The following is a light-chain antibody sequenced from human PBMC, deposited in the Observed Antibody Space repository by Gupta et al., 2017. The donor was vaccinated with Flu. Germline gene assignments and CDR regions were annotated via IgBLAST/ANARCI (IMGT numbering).Light chain of an antibody. Sequence: QSVLTQPPSASGTPGPRVTISCSGSSSNIGSNYVYWYQQLPGTAPKLLIYRNNQRPSGVPDRCSGAKSGTSASLAISGLRSEDEADYYCAAWDDSLSGHCVFGGGTKLTVL. CDR2: RNN. CDR3: AAWDDSLSGHCV. CDR1: SSNIGSNY. V-gene: IGLV1-47*01. J-gene: IGLJ2*01.